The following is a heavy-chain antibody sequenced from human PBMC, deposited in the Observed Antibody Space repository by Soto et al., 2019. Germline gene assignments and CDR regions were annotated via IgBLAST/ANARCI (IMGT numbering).Heavy chain of an antibody. CDR2: IDHSGNT. CDR3: ARHRGPTGPNY. V-gene: IGHV4-39*01. CDR1: VDSITSNYH. J-gene: IGHJ4*02. Sequence: QLQLQESGPGLVKPSETLSLTCTVSVDSITSNYHWGWIRQPPGKGLEWIGSIDHSGNTYHNPSHKSRVTISVDTSKLHLALKLVSVTAADTAVYYLARHRGPTGPNYWGQGTLVTVSS. D-gene: IGHD3-10*01.